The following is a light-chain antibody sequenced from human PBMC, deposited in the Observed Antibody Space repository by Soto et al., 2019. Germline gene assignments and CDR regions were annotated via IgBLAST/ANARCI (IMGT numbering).Light chain of an antibody. Sequence: EIVMTQSPATLSVSLGERATLSCRASQGVSSNLAWYQHKPGQAPRLLIYRASTRATGIPARFSGSGFGTEYTLTISSLQSEDFAVYYCQQYSDWYTFGQGTKLEIK. V-gene: IGKV3D-15*01. CDR2: RAS. CDR1: QGVSSN. J-gene: IGKJ2*01. CDR3: QQYSDWYT.